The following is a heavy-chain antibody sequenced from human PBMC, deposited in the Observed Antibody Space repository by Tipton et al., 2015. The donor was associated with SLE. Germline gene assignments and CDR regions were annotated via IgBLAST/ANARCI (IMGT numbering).Heavy chain of an antibody. Sequence: TLSLTCTVSGGSISSYYWSWIRQPPGKGLEWIGYIYYSGSTNYNPSLKSRVTISVDTSKNQFSLKLSSLTAADTAVYHCARSDYGDWYFALWGRGTLVTVSS. CDR2: IYYSGST. CDR3: ARSDYGDWYFAL. D-gene: IGHD4-17*01. J-gene: IGHJ2*01. CDR1: GGSISSYY. V-gene: IGHV4-59*08.